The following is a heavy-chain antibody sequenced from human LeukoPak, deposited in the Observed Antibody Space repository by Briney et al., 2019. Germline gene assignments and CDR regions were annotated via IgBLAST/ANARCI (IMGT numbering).Heavy chain of an antibody. CDR3: ASIGDYYYYGMDV. Sequence: GGSLRLSCAASGFTFSSYGMHWVRQAPGKGLEWVAVIWYDGSNKYYADSVKGRFTISRDNAKNSLYLQMNSLRAEDTAVYYCASIGDYYYYGMDVWGQGTTVTVSS. J-gene: IGHJ6*02. V-gene: IGHV3-33*03. CDR1: GFTFSSYG. CDR2: IWYDGSNK. D-gene: IGHD3-16*02.